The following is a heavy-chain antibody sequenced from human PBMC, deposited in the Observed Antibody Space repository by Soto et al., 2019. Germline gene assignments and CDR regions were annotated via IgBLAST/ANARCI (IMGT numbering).Heavy chain of an antibody. D-gene: IGHD3-22*01. CDR2: INHSGST. Sequence: PSETLSLTCAVYGGSFSGYYWSWIRQPPGKGLEWIGEINHSGSTNYNLSLKSRVTISVDTSKNQFSLKLSSVTAADTAVYYCLNYYEGHSDYYYYGMDVWGQGTTVTVYS. CDR3: LNYYEGHSDYYYYGMDV. V-gene: IGHV4-34*01. CDR1: GGSFSGYY. J-gene: IGHJ6*02.